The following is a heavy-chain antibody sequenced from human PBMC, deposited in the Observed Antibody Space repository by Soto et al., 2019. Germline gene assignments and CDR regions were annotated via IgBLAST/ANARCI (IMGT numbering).Heavy chain of an antibody. V-gene: IGHV2-5*02. D-gene: IGHD6-13*01. CDR2: IYWDDDK. CDR3: AHRRGSSSWYGSPVDY. Sequence: SGPTLVNPTQTLSLTCTFSGFSLSTSGVGVGWIRQPPGKALEWLALIYWDDDKRYSPSLKSRLTITKDTSKNQVVLTMTNMDPVDTATCYCAHRRGSSSWYGSPVDYWGQGTLVTVSS. CDR1: GFSLSTSGVG. J-gene: IGHJ4*02.